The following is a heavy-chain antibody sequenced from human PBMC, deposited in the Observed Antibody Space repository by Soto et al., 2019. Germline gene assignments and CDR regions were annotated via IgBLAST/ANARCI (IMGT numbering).Heavy chain of an antibody. J-gene: IGHJ4*02. CDR3: THKAAAGYYFAS. CDR2: IYWNDDK. CDR1: GFSLSTFGAG. D-gene: IGHD6-13*01. V-gene: IGHV2-5*01. Sequence: QITLKESGPSLVEPTQTLTLTCTFSGFSLSTFGAGVGWVRQPPGKALECLALIYWNDDKRYSPSLKSRLTVTKDTSKTQVVLTMTNMAPVDTATYFCTHKAAAGYYFASWGQGTLVTVSS.